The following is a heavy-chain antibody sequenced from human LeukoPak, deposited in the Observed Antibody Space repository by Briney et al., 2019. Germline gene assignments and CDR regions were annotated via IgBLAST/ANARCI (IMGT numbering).Heavy chain of an antibody. CDR1: GFIFSSYG. Sequence: PGGSLRLSCAASGFIFSSYGMHWVRQAPGKGLEWVAFIRYDGSKKYYADSVKGRFTISRDNSKNTLYLQMNSLRAEDTAVYYCAKDLRGYSYGYFTDYWGQGTLVTVSS. D-gene: IGHD5-18*01. J-gene: IGHJ4*02. CDR3: AKDLRGYSYGYFTDY. CDR2: IRYDGSKK. V-gene: IGHV3-30*02.